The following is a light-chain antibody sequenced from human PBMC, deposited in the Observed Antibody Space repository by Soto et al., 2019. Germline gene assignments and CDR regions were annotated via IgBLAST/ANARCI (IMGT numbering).Light chain of an antibody. Sequence: QSALTQPASVSGSPGQSITISCTGTSSDVGGYNYVSWYQQHPGKAPKLMIFEVSNRPSGVSNRFSGSKSGNTASLTISGLQAEDEADYYCRSYSRRSTMVFGGGTKLTVL. CDR2: EVS. J-gene: IGLJ3*02. CDR1: SSDVGGYNY. V-gene: IGLV2-14*01. CDR3: RSYSRRSTMV.